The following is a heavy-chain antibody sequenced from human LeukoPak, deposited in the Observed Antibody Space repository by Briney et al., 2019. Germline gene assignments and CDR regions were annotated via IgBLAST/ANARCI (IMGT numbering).Heavy chain of an antibody. CDR2: IYHSGST. CDR3: ARDPRDYDSYFDL. V-gene: IGHV4-30-2*01. Sequence: SETLSLTCAVSGGSISSGGYSWSWIRQPPGKGLEWIGYIYHSGSTYYNPSLKSRVTISVDTSKNQFSLKLSSVTAADTAVYYCARDPRDYDSYFDLWGRGTLVTVSS. D-gene: IGHD3-16*01. J-gene: IGHJ2*01. CDR1: GGSISSGGYS.